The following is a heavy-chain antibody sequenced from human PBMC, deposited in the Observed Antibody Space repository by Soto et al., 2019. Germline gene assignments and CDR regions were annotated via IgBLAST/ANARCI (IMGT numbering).Heavy chain of an antibody. J-gene: IGHJ6*02. CDR1: WGSIIDRGCR. CDR3: ARDFIVVVPAAMVSDYYYYGMDV. V-gene: IGHV4-31*02. D-gene: IGHD2-2*01. CDR2: IYNSGST. Sequence: VAWGSIIDRGCRCNWKHQHPRKGLEGIGYIYNSGSTYYNPSLKSRVTISVDTSKNQFSLKLSSVTAADTAVYYCARDFIVVVPAAMVSDYYYYGMDVWGQGTTVTVSS.